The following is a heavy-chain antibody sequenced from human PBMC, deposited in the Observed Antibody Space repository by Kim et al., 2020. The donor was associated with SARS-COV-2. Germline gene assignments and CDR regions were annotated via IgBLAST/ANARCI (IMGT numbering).Heavy chain of an antibody. V-gene: IGHV4-59*13. Sequence: SETLSLTCTVSGGSISSYYWSWIRQPPGKGLEWIGYIYYSGSTNYNPSLKSRVTISVDTSKNQFSLKLSSVTAADTAVYYCAREREQWLANGGRNDAFDIWGQGTMVTVSS. CDR3: AREREQWLANGGRNDAFDI. D-gene: IGHD6-19*01. J-gene: IGHJ3*02. CDR2: IYYSGST. CDR1: GGSISSYY.